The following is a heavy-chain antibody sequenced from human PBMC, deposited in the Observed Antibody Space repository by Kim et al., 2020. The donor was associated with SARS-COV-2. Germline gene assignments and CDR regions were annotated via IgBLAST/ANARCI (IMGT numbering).Heavy chain of an antibody. CDR2: GST. V-gene: IGHV4-39*01. Sequence: GSTYSNPSLKSRVTVSVDTSKNQFSLKLSSVTAADTAVYYCARKEQAFDIWGQGTMVTVSS. CDR3: ARKEQAFDI. J-gene: IGHJ3*02.